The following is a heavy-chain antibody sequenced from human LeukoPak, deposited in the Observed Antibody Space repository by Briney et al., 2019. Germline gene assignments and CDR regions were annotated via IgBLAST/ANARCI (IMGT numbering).Heavy chain of an antibody. CDR2: VYSSGST. V-gene: IGHV4-61*02. CDR1: GGSISSGSYY. Sequence: PSETLSLTCTVSGGSISSGSYYWSWIRQPAGKGLEWIGRVYSSGSTNFNPSLKSRVIMSVDTSKNQFSLKLSSVTAADTAVYYCARDGPGPTHEYWGQGTLVTVSS. D-gene: IGHD2-15*01. J-gene: IGHJ4*02. CDR3: ARDGPGPTHEY.